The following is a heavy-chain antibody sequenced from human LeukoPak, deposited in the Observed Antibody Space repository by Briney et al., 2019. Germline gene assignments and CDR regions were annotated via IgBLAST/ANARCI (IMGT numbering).Heavy chain of an antibody. CDR3: ARGRYDILTGYSPHFDY. CDR1: GYTFTSYG. Sequence: ASVNVSCKASGYTFTSYGISWVRQGHRQGLERMGWISAYNGNTNYAQKLQGRVTMTTDTSTSTAYMELRSLRSDDTAVYYCARGRYDILTGYSPHFDYWGQGTLVTVSS. J-gene: IGHJ4*02. CDR2: ISAYNGNT. V-gene: IGHV1-18*01. D-gene: IGHD3-9*01.